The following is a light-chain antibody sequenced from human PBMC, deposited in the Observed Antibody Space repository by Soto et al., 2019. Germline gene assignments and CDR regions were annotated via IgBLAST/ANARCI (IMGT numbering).Light chain of an antibody. CDR2: YAS. CDR1: QSINSY. Sequence: DIQMTQSPSSVSASVGDRVTITCRASQSINSYLAWYQQTPGKAPKLLIYYASHLQSGVPSRFSCSGFGTDFSLTISSLLPEDFATYYCQQGFSFPLTFGGGTKVEI. V-gene: IGKV1D-12*01. J-gene: IGKJ4*01. CDR3: QQGFSFPLT.